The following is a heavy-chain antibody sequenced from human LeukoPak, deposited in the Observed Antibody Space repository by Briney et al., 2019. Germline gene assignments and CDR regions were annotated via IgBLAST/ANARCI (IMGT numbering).Heavy chain of an antibody. CDR3: ARTPAYDSSGYYQLDY. D-gene: IGHD3-22*01. Sequence: SETLSLTCAVYGGSFSGYYWSWIRQPPGKGLEWIGYIYYSGSTNYNPSLKSRVTISVDTSKNQFSLKLSSVTAADTAVYYCARTPAYDSSGYYQLDYWGQGTLVTVSS. J-gene: IGHJ4*02. CDR2: IYYSGST. CDR1: GGSFSGYY. V-gene: IGHV4-59*01.